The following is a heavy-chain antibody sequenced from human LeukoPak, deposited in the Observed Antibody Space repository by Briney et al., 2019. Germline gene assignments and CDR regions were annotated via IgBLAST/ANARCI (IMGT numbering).Heavy chain of an antibody. J-gene: IGHJ4*02. D-gene: IGHD3-10*01. V-gene: IGHV4-39*01. CDR2: IYYSGST. CDR1: GGSISSSSYY. CDR3: ARHSTLSDY. Sequence: SETLSLTCTVSGGSISSSSYYCGWIRQPPGKGLEWIGSIYYSGSTYYNPSLKSRVTISVDTSKNQFSLKLSSVTAADTAVYYCARHSTLSDYWGQGTLVTVSS.